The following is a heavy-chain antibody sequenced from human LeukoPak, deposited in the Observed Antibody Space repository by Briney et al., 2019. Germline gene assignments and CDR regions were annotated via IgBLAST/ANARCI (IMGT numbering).Heavy chain of an antibody. D-gene: IGHD2-2*01. CDR2: ISANGGST. CDR3: ARDHRVAAAFDY. V-gene: IGHV3-23*01. J-gene: IGHJ4*01. Sequence: PGGSLRLSCAASGFTFTSYAMSWVRQAPGKGLEWVSSISANGGSTYYADSVKGRLTISRADSKSTVYLQMNSLRAEDTALYYCARDHRVAAAFDYWGQEPWSPSPQ. CDR1: GFTFTSYA.